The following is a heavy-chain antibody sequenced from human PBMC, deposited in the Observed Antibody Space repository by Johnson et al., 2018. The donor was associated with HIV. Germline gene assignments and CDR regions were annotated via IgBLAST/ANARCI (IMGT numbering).Heavy chain of an antibody. CDR2: IKSKTDGGTT. V-gene: IGHV3-15*01. CDR1: GFTVSSNY. CDR3: ARGAGIVGALRHFDI. D-gene: IGHD1-26*01. J-gene: IGHJ3*02. Sequence: VQLVESGGGLIQPGGSLRLSCAASGFTVSSNYMSWVRQAPGKGLEWVGRIKSKTDGGTTDYAAPVKGRFTISRDDSKNSLYLQMNSLRAGDTAVYYCARGAGIVGALRHFDIWGQGTMVTVSS.